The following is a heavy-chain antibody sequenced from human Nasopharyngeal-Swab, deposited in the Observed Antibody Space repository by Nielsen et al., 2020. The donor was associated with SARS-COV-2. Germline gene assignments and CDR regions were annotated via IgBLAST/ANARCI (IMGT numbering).Heavy chain of an antibody. Sequence: ASVKVSCKASGYTFTSYYMHWVRQAPGQGLEWMGIINPSGGSTSYAQKFQGRVTMTRDTSTSTVYMELSSLRSEDTAVYYCAGDLEGDGDHRYFDYWGQGTLVTVSS. V-gene: IGHV1-46*01. J-gene: IGHJ4*02. CDR2: INPSGGST. D-gene: IGHD4-17*01. CDR3: AGDLEGDGDHRYFDY. CDR1: GYTFTSYY.